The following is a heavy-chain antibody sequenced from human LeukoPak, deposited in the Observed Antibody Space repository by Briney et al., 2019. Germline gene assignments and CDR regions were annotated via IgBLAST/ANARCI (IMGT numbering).Heavy chain of an antibody. Sequence: SETLSLTCTVSGGSISSSTYHWGWIRQPPGKGLEWIGEINHSGGTNYNPSLKSRITISVDTSKNRFSLQLSSVTAADTAVHYCARHSSSSYFDYWGQGTLVTVSS. D-gene: IGHD6-13*01. CDR3: ARHSSSSYFDY. J-gene: IGHJ4*02. V-gene: IGHV4-39*01. CDR2: INHSGGT. CDR1: GGSISSSTYH.